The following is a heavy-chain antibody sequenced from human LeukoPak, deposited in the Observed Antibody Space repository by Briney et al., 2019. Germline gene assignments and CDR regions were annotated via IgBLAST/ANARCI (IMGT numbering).Heavy chain of an antibody. CDR1: GFTFSDYW. CDR3: RLGYCSGGSCSTLGSDY. V-gene: IGHV3-74*01. J-gene: IGHJ4*02. Sequence: GGSLRLSCAASGFTFSDYWMHWVRQAPGKGLVWVSRINSAGSSTSYADSVKGRFTISRDNAKNTLYLQMNSLRAEDTAVYYCRLGYCSGGSCSTLGSDYWGQGTLVTVSS. D-gene: IGHD2-15*01. CDR2: INSAGSST.